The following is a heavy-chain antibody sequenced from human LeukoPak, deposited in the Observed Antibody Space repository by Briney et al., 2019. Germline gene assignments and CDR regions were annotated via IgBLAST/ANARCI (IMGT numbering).Heavy chain of an antibody. CDR2: IYHSGST. J-gene: IGHJ5*02. V-gene: IGHV4-4*02. CDR3: ASIVSRSNWFDP. Sequence: SETLSLTCAVSGGSISSSNWWSWVRQPPGKGLEWIGEIYHSGSTNYNPSLRSRVTISVDKSKNQFSLKLNSVTAADTAVYYCASIVSRSNWFDPWGQGTLVTVSS. D-gene: IGHD5/OR15-5a*01. CDR1: GGSISSSNW.